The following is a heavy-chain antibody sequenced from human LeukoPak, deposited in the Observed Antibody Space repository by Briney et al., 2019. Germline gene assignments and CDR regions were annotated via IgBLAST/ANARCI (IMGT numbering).Heavy chain of an antibody. J-gene: IGHJ6*02. D-gene: IGHD3-3*01. CDR3: ARGEEDYDFWSGYYRSPRRNGMDV. Sequence: PGGSLRLSCAASGFTFSDYYMSWIRQAPGKGLEWVSYISSSSSYTNYADSVKGRFTISRDNAKNSLYLQMNSLRAEDTAVYYCARGEEDYDFWSGYYRSPRRNGMDVWGQGTTVTVSS. CDR2: ISSSSSYT. CDR1: GFTFSDYY. V-gene: IGHV3-11*06.